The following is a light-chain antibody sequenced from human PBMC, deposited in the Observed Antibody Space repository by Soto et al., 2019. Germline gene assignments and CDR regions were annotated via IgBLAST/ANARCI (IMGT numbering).Light chain of an antibody. CDR1: QSVSSY. CDR2: DAS. V-gene: IGKV3-11*01. CDR3: QQRSNWPPWT. Sequence: EIVLTQSPATLSLSPGERATLSCRASQSVSSYLAWYQQKPGQAPRLLIYDASNRATGIPARFSGSGSGTACTLTISSLEPEDFAVYYCQQRSNWPPWTFGQGTKVEIK. J-gene: IGKJ1*01.